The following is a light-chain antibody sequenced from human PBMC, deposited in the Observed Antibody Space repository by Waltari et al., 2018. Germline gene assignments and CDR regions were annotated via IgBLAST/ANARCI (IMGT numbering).Light chain of an antibody. CDR2: NAS. CDR1: QNINKY. Sequence: DIQITQFPSSLSSSVGDRVTITCRASQNINKYLNWYQQKPGKAPKLLIYNASTLQRGVPSRFSGSVTGTDFTLTISSLQPEDFAAYYCQQSYSFPLTFGGGTTVEIK. J-gene: IGKJ4*01. V-gene: IGKV1-39*01. CDR3: QQSYSFPLT.